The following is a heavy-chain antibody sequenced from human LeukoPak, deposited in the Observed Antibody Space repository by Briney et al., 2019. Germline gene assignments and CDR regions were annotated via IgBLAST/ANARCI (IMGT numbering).Heavy chain of an antibody. J-gene: IGHJ4*02. Sequence: GGSLRLSCAASGFTFSSYAMSWVRQAPGKGLEGVSYFSTSSSHIYYADSVKGRFTISRDNAKNSLYLQMNSLRAEDTAVYYCARDSSYGYSNDYWGQGTLVTVSS. CDR2: FSTSSSHI. CDR1: GFTFSSYA. V-gene: IGHV3-21*01. D-gene: IGHD5-18*01. CDR3: ARDSSYGYSNDY.